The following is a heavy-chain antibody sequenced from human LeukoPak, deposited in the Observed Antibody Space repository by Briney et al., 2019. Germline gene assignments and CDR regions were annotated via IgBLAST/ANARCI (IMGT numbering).Heavy chain of an antibody. D-gene: IGHD1-7*01. J-gene: IGHJ4*02. CDR1: GFTFSSHW. CDR2: IKEDGSEK. V-gene: IGHV3-7*01. CDR3: ASSITANTNY. Sequence: GSLRLSCAASGFTFSSHWMNWVRQAPGKGLEWVANIKEDGSEKYYVDSVKGRFTISRDNAENSLYLQMNSLRAEDSAVYYCASSITANTNYWGQGTLVTVIS.